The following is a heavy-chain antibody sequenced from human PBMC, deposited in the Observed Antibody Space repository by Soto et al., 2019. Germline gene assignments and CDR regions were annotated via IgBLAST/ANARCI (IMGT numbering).Heavy chain of an antibody. J-gene: IGHJ4*02. D-gene: IGHD3-9*01. CDR3: ARDSSTGYYLSDFDY. Sequence: GGSLRLSCAASGFTFSNYNMNWVRQAPGKGLEWVASISTRSHYIYYADSLKGRFTISRDNAKNSVDLQISSLRAEDTAVYYCARDSSTGYYLSDFDYWGQGTLVTVSS. V-gene: IGHV3-21*01. CDR2: ISTRSHYI. CDR1: GFTFSNYN.